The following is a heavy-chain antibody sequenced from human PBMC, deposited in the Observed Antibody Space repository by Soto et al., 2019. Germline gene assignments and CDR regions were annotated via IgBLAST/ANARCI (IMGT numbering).Heavy chain of an antibody. CDR2: FSGGDSST. CDR3: ARQSSGYTISWSFDY. J-gene: IGHJ4*02. Sequence: GGSVRLSCAASGFGFSSYAMSWVRQTPGKGLEWVSTFSGGDSSTYYADSVKGRFTISRDNSKNTLYLQMNSLRAEDTAIYFCARQSSGYTISWSFDYWGQGALVTVSS. D-gene: IGHD2-2*02. V-gene: IGHV3-23*01. CDR1: GFGFSSYA.